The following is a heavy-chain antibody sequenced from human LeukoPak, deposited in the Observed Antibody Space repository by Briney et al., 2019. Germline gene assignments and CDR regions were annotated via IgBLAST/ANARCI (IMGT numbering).Heavy chain of an antibody. V-gene: IGHV4-34*01. CDR1: GGSFSGYY. D-gene: IGHD6-13*01. J-gene: IGHJ5*02. Sequence: PSETLSLTCAVYGGSFSGYYWSWIRQPPGKGLEWIGEINHSGSTNYNLSLKSRVTISVDTSKNQFSLKLSSVTAADTAVYYCARHRAIAANWFDPWGQGTLVTVSS. CDR3: ARHRAIAANWFDP. CDR2: INHSGST.